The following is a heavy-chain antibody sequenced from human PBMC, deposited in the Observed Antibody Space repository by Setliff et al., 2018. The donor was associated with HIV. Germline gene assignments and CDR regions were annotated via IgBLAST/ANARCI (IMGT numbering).Heavy chain of an antibody. Sequence: SETLSLTYAVYGGSLSGYYWSWVRQSPGRGLEWIGEINQSGNTNFNPSLKSRLIISVDTSKSQFSLKLTSVTAADTALYYCAREGGQGYSGSGSFYHRNFDLWGRGTLVTVSS. CDR2: INQSGNT. CDR1: GGSLSGYY. V-gene: IGHV4-34*01. J-gene: IGHJ2*01. CDR3: AREGGQGYSGSGSFYHRNFDL. D-gene: IGHD3-10*01.